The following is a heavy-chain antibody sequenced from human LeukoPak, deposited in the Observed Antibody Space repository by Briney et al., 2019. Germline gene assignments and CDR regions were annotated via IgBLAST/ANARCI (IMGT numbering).Heavy chain of an antibody. CDR2: ISSSSSYI. J-gene: IGHJ4*02. V-gene: IGHV3-21*01. Sequence: GGFLRLSCAASGFTFSSYSMNWVRQAPGKGLEWVSSISSSSSYIYYADSVKGRFTISRDNAKNSLYLQMNSLRAEDTAVYYRARDVFVPAAIKFDYWGQGTLVTVSS. CDR1: GFTFSSYS. CDR3: ARDVFVPAAIKFDY. D-gene: IGHD2-2*02.